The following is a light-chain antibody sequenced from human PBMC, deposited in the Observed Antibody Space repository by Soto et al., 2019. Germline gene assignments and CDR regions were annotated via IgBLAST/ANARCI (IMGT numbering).Light chain of an antibody. CDR3: QQANSFPIT. J-gene: IGKJ5*01. CDR1: QGLKF. Sequence: DIQMTQSPSAVSASVGDTVTITCRASQGLKFLAWYQQKPGNAPRLLLYEATNLQSGVPPRFSGSGSGTDFTLTISSLQPEDFATYFCQQANSFPITFGQGTRLEIK. V-gene: IGKV1-12*01. CDR2: EAT.